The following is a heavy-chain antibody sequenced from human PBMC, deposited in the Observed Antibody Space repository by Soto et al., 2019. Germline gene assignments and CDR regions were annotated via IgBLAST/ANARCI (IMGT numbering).Heavy chain of an antibody. Sequence: QVQLVQSGAEVKKPGSSVKVSCKASGGTFSSYTISWVRQAPGQGLEWMGRIIPILGIANYAQKFQGRVTITADKSTSTAYMELSSLSSDDTAVYYCARDRTAVAATEHYYYGMDVWGQGTTVTVSS. V-gene: IGHV1-69*08. J-gene: IGHJ6*02. CDR2: IIPILGIA. D-gene: IGHD6-19*01. CDR3: ARDRTAVAATEHYYYGMDV. CDR1: GGTFSSYT.